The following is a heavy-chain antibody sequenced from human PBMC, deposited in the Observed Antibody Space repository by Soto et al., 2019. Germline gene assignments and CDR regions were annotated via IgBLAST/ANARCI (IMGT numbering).Heavy chain of an antibody. V-gene: IGHV3-23*01. CDR1: IFATLTST. D-gene: IGHD3-3*02. Sequence: SLRLSSASTIFATLTSTVDWARQARGQRLVWVSAISGSGGSTYYADSVKGRFTISRDNSKNTLYLQMNSLRAEDTAVYYCAKESFALLESLLYRRWHDPCGQGTLVTVS. CDR3: AKESFALLESLLYRRWHDP. J-gene: IGHJ5*02. CDR2: ISGSGGST.